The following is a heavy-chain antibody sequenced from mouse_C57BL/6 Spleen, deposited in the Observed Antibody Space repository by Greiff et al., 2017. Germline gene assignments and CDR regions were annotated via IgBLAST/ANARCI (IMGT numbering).Heavy chain of an antibody. CDR2: INPNNGGT. CDR3: AKSYGYNYFDY. Sequence: EVQLQQSGPELVKPGASVKISCKASGYTFTDYYINWVKQSHGKSLEWIGDINPNNGGTSYNQKFKGKATLTVDKSSSTAYMELRSLTSEDSAVYYCAKSYGYNYFDYWGQGTTLTVSS. D-gene: IGHD2-2*01. CDR1: GYTFTDYY. J-gene: IGHJ2*01. V-gene: IGHV1-26*01.